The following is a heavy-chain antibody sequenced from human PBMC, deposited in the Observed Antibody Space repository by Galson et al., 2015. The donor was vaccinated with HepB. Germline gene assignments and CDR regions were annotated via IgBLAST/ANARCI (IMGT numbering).Heavy chain of an antibody. CDR2: ISYDGSNK. D-gene: IGHD2-2*02. V-gene: IGHV3-30*18. CDR1: GFTFSSYG. CDR3: AKDGRYCSSTSCYRMFGWFDP. J-gene: IGHJ5*02. Sequence: SLRLSCAASGFTFSSYGMHWVRQAPGKGLEWVAVISYDGSNKYYADSVKGRFTISRDNSKNTLYLQMNSLRAEDTAVYYCAKDGRYCSSTSCYRMFGWFDPWGQGTLVTVSS.